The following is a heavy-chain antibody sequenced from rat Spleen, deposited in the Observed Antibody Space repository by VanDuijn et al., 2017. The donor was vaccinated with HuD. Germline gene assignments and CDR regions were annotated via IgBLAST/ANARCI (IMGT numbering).Heavy chain of an antibody. D-gene: IGHD1-10*01. CDR1: GFTFNNYD. V-gene: IGHV5-25*01. CDR2: ISSNGGNT. CDR3: ARQRRSTYYFDY. Sequence: EVQVVESGGGLVQPGRSLKLSCAVSGFTFNNYDMAWVRQAPTKGLEWVASISSNGGNTYYRDSVKGRFTISRDNAKSTLYLQMDSLRSEDTATYYCARQRRSTYYFDYWGQGVMVTVSS. J-gene: IGHJ2*01.